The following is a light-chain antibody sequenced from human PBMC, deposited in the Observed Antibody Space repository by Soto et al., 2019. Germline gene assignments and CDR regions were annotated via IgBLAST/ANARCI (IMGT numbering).Light chain of an antibody. J-gene: IGKJ5*01. CDR2: AAS. CDR3: QPYGRSPPIT. Sequence: EIVLTQSPGTLSLSPGERATLSCRASQSVSSSSLAWYQQKPGQAPRLLIYAASSRATGIPDRFSGSGSGTDFTLTISRLEPEDFAVYYCQPYGRSPPITFGQGTRLEIK. CDR1: QSVSSSS. V-gene: IGKV3-20*01.